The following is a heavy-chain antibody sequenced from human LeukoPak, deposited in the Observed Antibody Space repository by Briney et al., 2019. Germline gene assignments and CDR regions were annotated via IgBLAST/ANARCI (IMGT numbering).Heavy chain of an antibody. D-gene: IGHD1-7*01. CDR2: IYYSGST. CDR3: ARLITGTTAAIDY. J-gene: IGHJ4*02. Sequence: TSETLSLTCTVSGGSISSGGYYWSWIRQHPGKGLEWIGYIYYSGSTYYNPSPKSRVTISVDTSKNQFSLKLSSVTAADTAVYYCARLITGTTAAIDYWGQGTLVTVSS. V-gene: IGHV4-31*03. CDR1: GGSISSGGYY.